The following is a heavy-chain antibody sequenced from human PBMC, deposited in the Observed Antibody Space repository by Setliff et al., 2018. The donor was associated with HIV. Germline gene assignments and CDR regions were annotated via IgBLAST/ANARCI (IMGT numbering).Heavy chain of an antibody. CDR3: AKDGISGGSYPPYYFDY. CDR2: ISGSGSGT. D-gene: IGHD6-19*01. J-gene: IGHJ4*01. V-gene: IGHV3-23*01. Sequence: GGSLRLSCAASGFTFSSYAMSWVRQAPGKGLEWVSVISGSGSGTFYADSVKGRFTISRDNSKNTLYLQMNGLRVDDTAVYYCAKDGISGGSYPPYYFDYWGHGTLVTVSS. CDR1: GFTFSSYA.